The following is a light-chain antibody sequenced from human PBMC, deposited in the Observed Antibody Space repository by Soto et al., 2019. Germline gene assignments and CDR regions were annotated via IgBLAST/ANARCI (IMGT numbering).Light chain of an antibody. CDR3: QQYNSHWT. CDR2: DAS. V-gene: IGKV1-5*01. CDR1: QSISRW. Sequence: DIQMTQSPSTLSASVGDRVTISCRASQSISRWLAWYQQKPGKAPNLLIYDASSLQSGVPSRFRGIVSGAEFTLTISSLKPDDFATYYCQQYNSHWTFGQGTKVEIK. J-gene: IGKJ1*01.